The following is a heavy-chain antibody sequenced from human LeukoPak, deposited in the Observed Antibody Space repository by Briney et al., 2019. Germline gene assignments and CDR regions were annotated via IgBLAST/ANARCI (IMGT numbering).Heavy chain of an antibody. CDR3: AREILGGFNPGAY. CDR1: GFAFSSYA. D-gene: IGHD1-14*01. V-gene: IGHV3-23*01. Sequence: PGGSLRLSCAASGFAFSSYAMSWVRQAPGKGLEWVSTISGSAISTYYADSVKGRFTISRDNSQNTLYLQMNSLRAEDTAVYYCAREILGGFNPGAYWGQGTLVTVSS. CDR2: ISGSAIST. J-gene: IGHJ4*02.